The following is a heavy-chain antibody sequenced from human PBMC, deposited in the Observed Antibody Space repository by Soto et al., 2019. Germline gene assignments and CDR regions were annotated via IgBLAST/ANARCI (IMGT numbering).Heavy chain of an antibody. CDR2: ISYDGSNK. CDR1: GFTFSSYG. D-gene: IGHD6-6*01. J-gene: IGHJ6*02. Sequence: GGSLRLSCAASGFTFSSYGMHWVRQAPGKGLEWVAVISYDGSNKYYADSVKGRFTISRDNSKNTLYLQMNSLRAEDTAVYYCAKELYSSYYYYYYGMDVWGQGTTVTVYS. CDR3: AKELYSSYYYYYYGMDV. V-gene: IGHV3-30*18.